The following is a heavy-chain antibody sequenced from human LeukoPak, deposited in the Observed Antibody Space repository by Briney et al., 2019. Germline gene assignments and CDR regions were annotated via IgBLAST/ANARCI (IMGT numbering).Heavy chain of an antibody. V-gene: IGHV4-4*07. CDR2: IYTSGST. CDR1: GGSISSYY. Sequence: SETLSLTCTVSGGSISSYYWSWIRQPAGKGLEWIGRIYTSGSTNYNPSLKSRVTISVDTSKNQFSLKLSSVTAADTAVYYCAREVASSSWYGWFDPWGQGTLVTVSS. J-gene: IGHJ5*02. CDR3: AREVASSSWYGWFDP. D-gene: IGHD6-13*01.